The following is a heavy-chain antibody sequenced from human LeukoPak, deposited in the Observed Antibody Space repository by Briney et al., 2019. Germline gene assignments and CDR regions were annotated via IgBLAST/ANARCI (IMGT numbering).Heavy chain of an antibody. J-gene: IGHJ5*02. CDR3: ARAPASIAAAGIYWFDP. V-gene: IGHV4-59*01. CDR2: IYYSGST. CDR1: GGSISSYY. D-gene: IGHD6-13*01. Sequence: PSETLSLTCTVSGGSISSYYWSWIRQPPGKGLEWIGYIYYSGSTNYNPSLKSRVTISVDTSKNQFSLKLSSVTAADTAVYYCARAPASIAAAGIYWFDPWGQGTLVTVSS.